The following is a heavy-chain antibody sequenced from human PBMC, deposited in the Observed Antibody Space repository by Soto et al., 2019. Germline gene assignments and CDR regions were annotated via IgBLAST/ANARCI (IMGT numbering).Heavy chain of an antibody. J-gene: IGHJ5*02. CDR1: GYIFTGYY. CDR2: INPNSGDT. D-gene: IGHD6-13*01. V-gene: IGHV1-2*04. CDR3: AREMSAAAGTHWFDP. Sequence: ASVKVSCKASGYIFTGYYMHCVRQAPGQGLEWMGWINPNSGDTNYTQKFQGWVTMTRDTSISTAYMELSRLRSDDTAVYYCAREMSAAAGTHWFDPWGQGTLVTVSS.